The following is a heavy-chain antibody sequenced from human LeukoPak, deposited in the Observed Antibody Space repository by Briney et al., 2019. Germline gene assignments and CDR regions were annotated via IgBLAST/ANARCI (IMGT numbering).Heavy chain of an antibody. CDR2: ISYDGSNK. Sequence: PGGSLRLSCAASGFTFSSYGMHWVRQAPGKGLEWVAVISYDGSNKYYADSVKGRFTISRDNSKTTLYLQMNSLRAEDTAVYYCAKPSPGYSSGWPPSSYFDYWGQGTLVTVSS. CDR3: AKPSPGYSSGWPPSSYFDY. V-gene: IGHV3-30*18. J-gene: IGHJ4*02. CDR1: GFTFSSYG. D-gene: IGHD6-19*01.